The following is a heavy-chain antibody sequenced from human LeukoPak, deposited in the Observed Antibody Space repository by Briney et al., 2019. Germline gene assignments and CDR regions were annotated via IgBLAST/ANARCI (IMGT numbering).Heavy chain of an antibody. CDR3: ARGGAPPRYCSGGSCYSGEFDY. Sequence: GGSLRLSCAASGFTFSSYAMHWVRQAPGKGLEWVAVISYDGSNKYYADSVKGRFTISRDNSKNTLYPQMNSLRAEDTAVYYCARGGAPPRYCSGGSCYSGEFDYWGQGTLVTVSS. V-gene: IGHV3-30-3*01. D-gene: IGHD2-15*01. CDR2: ISYDGSNK. J-gene: IGHJ4*02. CDR1: GFTFSSYA.